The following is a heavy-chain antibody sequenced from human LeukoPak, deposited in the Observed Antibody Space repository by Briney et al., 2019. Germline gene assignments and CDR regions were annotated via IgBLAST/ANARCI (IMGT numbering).Heavy chain of an antibody. V-gene: IGHV3-53*05. D-gene: IGHD6-19*01. CDR3: ARHSSPYYFDY. Sequence: GGSLRLSCAASGFTVSSNYMSWVRQAPGKGLEWVSVIYSGGSTYYADSVKGRFTISRDNAKNSLYLQMNSLRAEDTALYYCARHSSPYYFDYWGQGTLVTVSS. CDR2: IYSGGST. CDR1: GFTVSSNY. J-gene: IGHJ4*02.